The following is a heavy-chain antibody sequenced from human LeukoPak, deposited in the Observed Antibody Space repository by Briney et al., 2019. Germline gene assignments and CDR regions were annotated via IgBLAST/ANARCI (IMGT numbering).Heavy chain of an antibody. V-gene: IGHV4-30-4*01. Sequence: SETLSLTCTVSGGSITSGDYYWRWLRQPPGRGLEWIVYIYYSGRTYYNPSLKSRISIAAHTSKNQFSLKLSSVTAADTAVYYCARVYDFWSGYSFGAFNIWGQGTMVTVSS. CDR2: IYYSGRT. D-gene: IGHD3-3*01. CDR1: GGSITSGDYY. J-gene: IGHJ3*02. CDR3: ARVYDFWSGYSFGAFNI.